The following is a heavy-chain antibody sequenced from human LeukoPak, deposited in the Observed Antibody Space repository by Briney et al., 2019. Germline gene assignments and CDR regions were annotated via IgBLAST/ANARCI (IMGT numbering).Heavy chain of an antibody. CDR1: GFTFYDYA. D-gene: IGHD2-2*01. CDR3: AKGSCSSTSCHFDY. V-gene: IGHV3-9*01. Sequence: GGSLRLSCAASGFTFYDYAMHWVRQVTGKGLEWVSGISWNSGSIDYADSVKGRFTISRDNAKNSLHLQMDSLRTEDTAFYYCAKGSCSSTSCHFDYWGQGTLVTVSS. J-gene: IGHJ4*02. CDR2: ISWNSGSI.